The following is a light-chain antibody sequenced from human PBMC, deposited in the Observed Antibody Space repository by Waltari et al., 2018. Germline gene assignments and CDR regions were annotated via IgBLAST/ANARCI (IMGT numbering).Light chain of an antibody. CDR2: EVS. CDR1: SNDVGGDSH. Sequence: QSALTQPPSASGSPGQSVTISCTGTSNDVGGDSHVSWYQRHPGQAPKGMIFEVSKRPPGVPARFSGSKSGNTAALTVSGLQAEDEADYYCASYTGSDNSKIFGGGTKLTVL. V-gene: IGLV2-8*01. CDR3: ASYTGSDNSKI. J-gene: IGLJ2*01.